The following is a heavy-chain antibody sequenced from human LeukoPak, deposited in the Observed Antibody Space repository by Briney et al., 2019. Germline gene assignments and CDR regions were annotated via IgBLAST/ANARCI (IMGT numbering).Heavy chain of an antibody. CDR2: INPSGGST. CDR1: GYTFTSYY. V-gene: IGHV1-46*01. Sequence: SVKVSCKASGYTFTSYYMHWVRQAPGQGLEWMGIINPSGGSTSYAQKFQGRVTMTRDTSTSTVYMELSSLRSEDTAVYYCARGRDMAIAAAGLGNFDYWGQGTLVTVSS. D-gene: IGHD6-13*01. J-gene: IGHJ4*02. CDR3: ARGRDMAIAAAGLGNFDY.